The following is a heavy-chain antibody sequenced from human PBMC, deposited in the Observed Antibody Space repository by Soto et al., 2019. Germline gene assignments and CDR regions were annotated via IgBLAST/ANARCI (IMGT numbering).Heavy chain of an antibody. J-gene: IGHJ4*02. D-gene: IGHD6-6*01. V-gene: IGHV1-2*02. CDR2: INTNSGGT. Sequence: VASVKVSCKASGYTFTGYYMHWVRQAPGQGLEWMGWINTNSGGTNYAQKFQGRVTMTRDTSISTAYMELSRLRSDDTAVYYCARGSAALAPLIDYWGQGTLVTVSS. CDR1: GYTFTGYY. CDR3: ARGSAALAPLIDY.